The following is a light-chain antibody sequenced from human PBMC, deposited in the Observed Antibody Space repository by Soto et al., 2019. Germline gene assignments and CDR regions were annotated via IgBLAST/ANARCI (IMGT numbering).Light chain of an antibody. CDR3: QQCYSSPLT. Sequence: DIQMTQSPSSLSASVGDRVTITCRASQSIDNFLNWYQKKPGKAPKLLIYATSNLQSGVPSTFSGSGSGTDFTLTISSLQPEDFATYYCQQCYSSPLTFGGGTKVDIK. CDR2: ATS. CDR1: QSIDNF. V-gene: IGKV1-39*01. J-gene: IGKJ4*01.